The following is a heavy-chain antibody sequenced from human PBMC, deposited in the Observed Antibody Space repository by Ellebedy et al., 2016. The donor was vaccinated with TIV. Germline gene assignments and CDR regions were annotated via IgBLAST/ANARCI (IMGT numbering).Heavy chain of an antibody. J-gene: IGHJ6*02. CDR3: ARTYGDYVSGYYYYYNMDV. CDR1: GYSFTSYW. CDR2: IDPSDSYT. V-gene: IGHV5-10-1*01. D-gene: IGHD4-17*01. Sequence: GESLKISCKGSGYSFTSYWISWVRQMPGKGLEWMGRIDPSDSYTNYSPSFQGHVTFSADKSISTAYLQWSSLKASDTAMYYCARTYGDYVSGYYYYYNMDVWGQGTTVTVS.